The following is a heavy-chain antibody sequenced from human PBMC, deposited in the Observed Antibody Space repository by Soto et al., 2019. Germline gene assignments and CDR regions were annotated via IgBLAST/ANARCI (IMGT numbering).Heavy chain of an antibody. CDR1: GYNFVAYY. D-gene: IGHD2-21*02. V-gene: IGHV1-2*02. J-gene: IGHJ4*02. CDR2: INPSSGAT. Sequence: AAVKVSCKASGYNFVAYYMHWVRQAPGQGLEWMGWINPSSGATNFAERFQGRVTMTSDTSISTFYMEIKRLNSDDTAVYFCAKDRQYGDYGYKFDHWGQGTLVTVSS. CDR3: AKDRQYGDYGYKFDH.